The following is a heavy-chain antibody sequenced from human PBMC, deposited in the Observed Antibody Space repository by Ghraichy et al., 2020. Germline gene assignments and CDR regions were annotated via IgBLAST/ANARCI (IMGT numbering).Heavy chain of an antibody. CDR1: GGSISSYSYY. CDR3: ARREAAWFDP. Sequence: SETLSLTCTVSGGSISSYSYYWGWVRQPPGKGLEFLAFSYYTGTTYVSPSLKNRVSVSVDTSKNQFSLRLISVTAADTAVYYCARREAAWFDPWGQGTLVIVSS. CDR2: SYYTGTT. J-gene: IGHJ5*02. V-gene: IGHV4-39*01.